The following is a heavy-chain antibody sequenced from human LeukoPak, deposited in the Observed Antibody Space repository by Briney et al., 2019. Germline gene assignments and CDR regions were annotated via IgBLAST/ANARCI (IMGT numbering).Heavy chain of an antibody. CDR1: GGSISSYY. V-gene: IGHV4-59*01. D-gene: IGHD4-17*01. CDR2: ISYSGST. Sequence: PSETLSLTCTVSGGSISSYYWNWIRQPAGKGLEWIGYISYSGSTNYNPSLKSRVTISVDTSKNQFSLKLSSVTAADTAVYYCARDPTTVTKGFDIWGQGTMVTVSS. J-gene: IGHJ3*02. CDR3: ARDPTTVTKGFDI.